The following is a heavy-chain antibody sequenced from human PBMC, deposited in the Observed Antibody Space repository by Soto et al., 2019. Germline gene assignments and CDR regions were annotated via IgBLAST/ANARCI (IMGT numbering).Heavy chain of an antibody. D-gene: IGHD1-26*01. CDR2: LSGSGGRT. CDR3: AKCGGLGTPRGSGTCYCPIDY. Sequence: GGSLRLSCASSGFSFSTYTMSWLRQAPGKGLEWVSCLSGSGGRTYYADSVEGRFTISRDTSKNTLYLQMNNLRADDTAMYYCAKCGGLGTPRGSGTCYCPIDYWGQGTPVTVSS. J-gene: IGHJ4*02. CDR1: GFSFSTYT. V-gene: IGHV3-23*01.